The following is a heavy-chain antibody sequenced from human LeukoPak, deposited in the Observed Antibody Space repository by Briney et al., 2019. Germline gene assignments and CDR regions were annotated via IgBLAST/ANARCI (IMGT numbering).Heavy chain of an antibody. D-gene: IGHD1-26*01. CDR2: IYWDDDK. Sequence: SGPTLVKPTQTLTLTCTFSGFSLSTSGVGVGWIRQPPGKALEWLALIYWDDDKRYSPSLKSRLTITKDTSKNQVVLTMTNMNPVDTATYYCAHSPLPNSYFDAFDIWGQGTMVTVSS. J-gene: IGHJ3*02. V-gene: IGHV2-5*02. CDR1: GFSLSTSGVG. CDR3: AHSPLPNSYFDAFDI.